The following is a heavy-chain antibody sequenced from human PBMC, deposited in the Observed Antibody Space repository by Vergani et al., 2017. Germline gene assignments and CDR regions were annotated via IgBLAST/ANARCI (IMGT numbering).Heavy chain of an antibody. CDR2: INWNSDSI. CDR1: GFTLDDYA. CDR3: VKDIAASGNYWYFEL. Sequence: EVQLVESGGGLVQPGRSLRLFCAASGFTLDDYAMHWVRQAPGKSLEWVSGINWNSDSIAYADSVKGRFTISRDNAKNSLYLQMNSLRAEDTALYYCVKDIAASGNYWYFELWGRGTLVTVSS. D-gene: IGHD6-13*01. J-gene: IGHJ2*01. V-gene: IGHV3-9*01.